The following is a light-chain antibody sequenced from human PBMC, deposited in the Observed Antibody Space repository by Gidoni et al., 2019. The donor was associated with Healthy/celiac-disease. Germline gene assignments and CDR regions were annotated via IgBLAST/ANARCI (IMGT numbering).Light chain of an antibody. V-gene: IGKV3-20*01. Sequence: EIEFTPSPGPLSLSPGESTTLSCRASQRVSSSYLAWYQQKPGQAPRLLIYGASSRATGIPDRFSGSGSGTDFTLTISRLESEDFAVYYCQQYGSSPMYTFXQXTKVXIK. CDR3: QQYGSSPMYT. CDR2: GAS. CDR1: QRVSSSY. J-gene: IGKJ2*01.